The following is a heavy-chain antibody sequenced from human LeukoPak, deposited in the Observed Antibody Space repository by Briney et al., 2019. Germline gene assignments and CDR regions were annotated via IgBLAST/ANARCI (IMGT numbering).Heavy chain of an antibody. J-gene: IGHJ4*02. Sequence: GRSLRLSCAASGFTFSSYAMHWVRQAPGKGLEWVAVISYDGSNKYYADSVKGRFTISRDNSKNTLYLQMNSLRAEDTAVYYCVRPQAEWEYYFDYWGQGTLVTVSS. V-gene: IGHV3-30*04. CDR3: VRPQAEWEYYFDY. CDR2: ISYDGSNK. D-gene: IGHD1-26*01. CDR1: GFTFSSYA.